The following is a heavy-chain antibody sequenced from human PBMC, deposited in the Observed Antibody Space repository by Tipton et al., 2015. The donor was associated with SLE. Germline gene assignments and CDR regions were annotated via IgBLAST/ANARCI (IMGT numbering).Heavy chain of an antibody. V-gene: IGHV3-23*01. CDR2: IRGAGDSA. D-gene: IGHD6-13*01. Sequence: SLRLSCAASGFTFSSYEMNWVRQAPGKGLEWVSAIRGAGDSAYYADSVKGRFTISRDNSKNTLSLQVNSLRVEDTAVYYCAGRGYSSSWSSFDVWGRGTLVTVSS. J-gene: IGHJ2*01. CDR3: AGRGYSSSWSSFDV. CDR1: GFTFSSYE.